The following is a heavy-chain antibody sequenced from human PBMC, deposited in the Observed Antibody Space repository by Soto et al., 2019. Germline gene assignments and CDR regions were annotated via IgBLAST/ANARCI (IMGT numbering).Heavy chain of an antibody. Sequence: QVQLVESGGGVVQPGRSLRLSCAASGITFSRYAMHWVRQAPGKGLEWVAVIWHDGSNKYYADSVKGRFTISRDNSKNTLYLQMDSLRDEDTAVYHCASYPGGNCYFCMDVWGQGTTVNVSS. J-gene: IGHJ6*02. CDR3: ASYPGGNCYFCMDV. CDR2: IWHDGSNK. CDR1: GITFSRYA. V-gene: IGHV3-33*01. D-gene: IGHD2-15*01.